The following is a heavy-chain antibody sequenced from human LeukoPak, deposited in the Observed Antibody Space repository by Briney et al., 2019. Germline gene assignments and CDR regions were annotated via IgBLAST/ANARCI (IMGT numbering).Heavy chain of an antibody. D-gene: IGHD3-10*01. CDR3: ARPPYYYGSGSSDFDY. CDR2: IYPGDSDT. Sequence: GESLKISCKGSGYSVTSYWIGWVRQMPGKGLEWMGIIYPGDSDTSYSPSFQGQVTISADKSISTAYLQWSSLKASDTAMYYCARPPYYYGSGSSDFDYWGQGTLVTVSS. CDR1: GYSVTSYW. V-gene: IGHV5-51*01. J-gene: IGHJ4*02.